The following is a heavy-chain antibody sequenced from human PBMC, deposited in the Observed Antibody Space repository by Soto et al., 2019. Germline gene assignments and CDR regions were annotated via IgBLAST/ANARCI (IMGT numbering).Heavy chain of an antibody. Sequence: QVQLQESGPGLVRPSETLSLTCTVSGGSISRYFWSWIRQSPGKGLEWIGYIFYTGSTTYNPSLTQRVTTSIDASKNQFSPKLTSLTAADTAGYYCAHISVLAWFDACGQGTLVTVSS. CDR2: IFYTGST. D-gene: IGHD3-10*02. J-gene: IGHJ5*02. V-gene: IGHV4-59*01. CDR1: GGSISRYF. CDR3: AHISVLAWFDA.